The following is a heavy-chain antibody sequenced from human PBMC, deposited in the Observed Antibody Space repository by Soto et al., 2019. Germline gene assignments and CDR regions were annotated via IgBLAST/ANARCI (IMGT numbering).Heavy chain of an antibody. V-gene: IGHV4-4*02. CDR1: GGSISSSNW. Sequence: QVQLQESGPGLVKPSGTLSLTCAVSGGSISSSNWWSWVRQPPGKGLEWIGEIYHSGSTNNNPSLKSRVTTSVDKSKNQCSLKLRSVTAADTAMYYCARGYGGTSPMGIWGQGTMVTVSS. CDR2: IYHSGST. CDR3: ARGYGGTSPMGI. D-gene: IGHD2-15*01. J-gene: IGHJ3*02.